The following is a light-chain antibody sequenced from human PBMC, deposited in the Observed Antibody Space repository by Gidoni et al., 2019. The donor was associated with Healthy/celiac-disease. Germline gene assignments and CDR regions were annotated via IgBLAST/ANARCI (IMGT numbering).Light chain of an antibody. Sequence: EIVLRQSQGTLSLSPGERATLSCRASHSVSSSYLSWYQQNPGQAPRLLIYGASSMATGIPDRFSGSGSVTDFTLTISRLEPEAFAVYYCQQYCSSPKTFGQXTKLEIK. J-gene: IGKJ2*01. CDR2: GAS. CDR3: QQYCSSPKT. V-gene: IGKV3-20*01. CDR1: HSVSSSY.